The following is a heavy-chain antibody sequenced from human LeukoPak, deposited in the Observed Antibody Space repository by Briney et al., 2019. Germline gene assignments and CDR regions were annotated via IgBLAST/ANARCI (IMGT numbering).Heavy chain of an antibody. CDR2: IWYDGSNK. V-gene: IGHV3-33*01. J-gene: IGHJ4*02. D-gene: IGHD5-18*01. CDR1: GFTFSDYG. CDR3: ASLRGYSYALDY. Sequence: PGGSLRLSCAASGFTFSDYGMHWVRQAPGKGLEWVAVIWYDGSNKYYADSVKGRFTISRDNSKNTLYLQMNSLRAEDTAVYYCASLRGYSYALDYWGQGTLVTVSS.